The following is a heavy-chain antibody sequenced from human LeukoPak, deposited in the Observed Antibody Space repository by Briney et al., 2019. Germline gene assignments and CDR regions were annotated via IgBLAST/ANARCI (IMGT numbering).Heavy chain of an antibody. CDR3: ARALRTGQGDYVPVL. CDR2: VYPGNSDT. D-gene: IGHD4-17*01. CDR1: GSIFTNYW. J-gene: IGHJ4*02. Sequence: GESLKISCKAFGSIFTNYWIGWVRPLPGKGPEWMAIVYPGNSDTRYSPSFQGQVTISADKSIGTMYLQWSSLKASDTATYYCARALRTGQGDYVPVLWGQGTLVIVSS. V-gene: IGHV5-51*01.